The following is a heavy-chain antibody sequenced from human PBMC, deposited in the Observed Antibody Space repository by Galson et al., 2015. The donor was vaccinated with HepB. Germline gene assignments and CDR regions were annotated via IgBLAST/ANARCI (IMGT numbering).Heavy chain of an antibody. CDR2: MNPNSGNT. CDR1: GYTFTSYD. J-gene: IGHJ6*02. V-gene: IGHV1-8*01. Sequence: SVKVSCKASGYTFTSYDINWVRQATGQGLEWMGWMNPNSGNTGYAQKFQGRVTMTRNTSISTAYMELSSLRSEDTAVYYCWARLKTTVISLSLSGMDVWGQGTTVTVSS. D-gene: IGHD4-17*01. CDR3: WARLKTTVISLSLSGMDV.